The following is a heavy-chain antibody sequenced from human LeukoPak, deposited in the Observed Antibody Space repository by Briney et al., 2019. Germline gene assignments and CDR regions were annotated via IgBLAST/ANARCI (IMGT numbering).Heavy chain of an antibody. V-gene: IGHV3-23*01. Sequence: GGSLRLSCAASGFTFSSYAMSWVRQAPGKGLEWVSAISGSGGSTYYADSVKGRFTISRDNPKNTLYLQMTSLRDEDTAVYYCAKDRPYDFWSGYYPLGYYGMDVWGQGTTVTVSS. CDR2: ISGSGGST. CDR1: GFTFSSYA. J-gene: IGHJ6*02. D-gene: IGHD3-3*01. CDR3: AKDRPYDFWSGYYPLGYYGMDV.